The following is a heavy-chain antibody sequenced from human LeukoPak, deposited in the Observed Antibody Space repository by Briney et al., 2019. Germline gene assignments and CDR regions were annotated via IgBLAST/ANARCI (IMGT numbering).Heavy chain of an antibody. CDR3: ARDTSTYCGGDCYYYGMDV. J-gene: IGHJ6*02. D-gene: IGHD2-21*01. V-gene: IGHV1-18*01. CDR2: ISAYNGNT. Sequence: GASVKVSCKASGYTFTSYGISWVRQAPGQGLEWMGWISAYNGNTNYAQKLQGRVTMTTDTSTSTAYMELRSLRSDDTAVYYCARDTSTYCGGDCYYYGMDVWGQGTTVTVSS. CDR1: GYTFTSYG.